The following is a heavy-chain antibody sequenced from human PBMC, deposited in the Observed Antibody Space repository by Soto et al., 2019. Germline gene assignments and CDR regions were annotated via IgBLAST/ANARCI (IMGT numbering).Heavy chain of an antibody. D-gene: IGHD5-18*01. Sequence: GGSLRLSCAASGFTFSSYAMHWVRQAPGKGLEWVAVISYDGSNKYYADSVKGRFTISRDNSKNTLYLQMNSLRAEDTAVYYFARDPTAAMANCPHSWGQGTLVTV. CDR2: ISYDGSNK. V-gene: IGHV3-30-3*01. CDR3: ARDPTAAMANCPHS. CDR1: GFTFSSYA. J-gene: IGHJ4*02.